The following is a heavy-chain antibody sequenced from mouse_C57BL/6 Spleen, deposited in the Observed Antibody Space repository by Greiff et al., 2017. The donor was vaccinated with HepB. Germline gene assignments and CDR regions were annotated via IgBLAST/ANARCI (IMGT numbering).Heavy chain of an antibody. J-gene: IGHJ4*01. CDR2: ISSGGSYT. CDR3: ARLGVTGYAMDY. Sequence: DVQLVESGGDLVKPGGSLKLSCAASGFTFSSYGMSWVRQTPDKRLEWVATISSGGSYTYYPDSVKGRFTISRDNAKNTLYLQMSSLKSEDTAMYYWARLGVTGYAMDYWGQGTSVTVSS. V-gene: IGHV5-6*01. CDR1: GFTFSSYG. D-gene: IGHD4-1*01.